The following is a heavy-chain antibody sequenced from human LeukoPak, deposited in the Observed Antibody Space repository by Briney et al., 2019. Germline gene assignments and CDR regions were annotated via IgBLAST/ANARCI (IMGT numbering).Heavy chain of an antibody. CDR3: ATQGWELPSFDY. D-gene: IGHD1-26*01. CDR2: IYYSGST. Sequence: PSETLSLTCTVSGGSISSYCWSWIRQPPGKGLEWIGYIYYSGSTNYNPSLKSRVTISVDTSKNQFSLKLSSVTAADTAVYYCATQGWELPSFDYWGQGTLVTVSS. CDR1: GGSISSYC. V-gene: IGHV4-59*01. J-gene: IGHJ4*02.